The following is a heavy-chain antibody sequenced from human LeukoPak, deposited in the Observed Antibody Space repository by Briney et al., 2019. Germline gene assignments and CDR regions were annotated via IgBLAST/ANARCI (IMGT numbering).Heavy chain of an antibody. Sequence: GGSLRLSCAASGVTFSSYWMSWVRRAPGKGLEWVANIKEDGSEKYYVDSVKGRFTISRDNAKTSVYLQMKSLRAEDTAVYYCARGRFSYDNKGYSSFYYWGQGTLVTVSS. J-gene: IGHJ4*02. CDR1: GVTFSSYW. D-gene: IGHD3-22*01. V-gene: IGHV3-7*01. CDR2: IKEDGSEK. CDR3: ARGRFSYDNKGYSSFYY.